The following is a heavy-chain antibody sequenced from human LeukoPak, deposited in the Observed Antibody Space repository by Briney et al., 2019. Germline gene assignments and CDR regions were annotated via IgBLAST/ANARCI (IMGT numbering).Heavy chain of an antibody. V-gene: IGHV3-23*01. D-gene: IGHD2-2*01. CDR1: GFTFTTYA. CDR3: AKGNAGHCTGTTCYPFDY. J-gene: IGHJ4*02. CDR2: ISGSDPGT. Sequence: GGSLRLSCAASGFTFTTYAMSYVRQVPGKGLEWVSAISGSDPGTYDADSGKGRFTISRDNSRNTLHLQMNSLRVEDTAIYYCAKGNAGHCTGTTCYPFDYWGQGTLVTVSS.